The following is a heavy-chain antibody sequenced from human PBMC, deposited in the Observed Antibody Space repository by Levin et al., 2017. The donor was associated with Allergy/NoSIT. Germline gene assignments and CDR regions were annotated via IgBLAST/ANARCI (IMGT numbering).Heavy chain of an antibody. Sequence: GGSLRLSCVASGFTLSSYWMHWVRQAPGKGLVWVSRIKSDGSSTSYADSVKGRFTISRDNAKNTLYLQMNSLRAEDTAVYYCARKMVRRIDVPFDRWGQGTMVTVSS. CDR2: IKSDGSST. D-gene: IGHD3-10*01. CDR1: GFTLSSYW. CDR3: ARKMVRRIDVPFDR. J-gene: IGHJ3*02. V-gene: IGHV3-74*01.